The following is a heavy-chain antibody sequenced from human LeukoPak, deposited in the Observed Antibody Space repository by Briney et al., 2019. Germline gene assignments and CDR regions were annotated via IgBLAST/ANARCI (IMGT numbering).Heavy chain of an antibody. Sequence: SETLSLTCTVSGGSISSYYWSWIRQPPGKGLEWIGYIYYSGSTNYNPSLKSRVTISVDTSRNQFSLKLSSVTAADTAVYYCARSIAVTPRRGYFDYWGQGTLVTVSS. J-gene: IGHJ4*02. CDR1: GGSISSYY. CDR2: IYYSGST. V-gene: IGHV4-59*01. CDR3: ARSIAVTPRRGYFDY. D-gene: IGHD6-19*01.